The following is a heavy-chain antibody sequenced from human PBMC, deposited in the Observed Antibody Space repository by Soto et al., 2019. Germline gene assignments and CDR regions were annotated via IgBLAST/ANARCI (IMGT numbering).Heavy chain of an antibody. J-gene: IGHJ6*02. CDR1: GFTFSTYA. CDR3: AKILVVSLWLGESYYYYGMDV. D-gene: IGHD3-10*01. CDR2: ISGTGGST. V-gene: IGHV3-23*01. Sequence: PGGSLRLSCAASGFTFSTYAMNWIRRAPGKGLEWVSGISGTGGSTYYADSVKGRFTISRDNSKNTLYLQMNSLRAEDTAVYYCAKILVVSLWLGESYYYYGMDVWGQGTTVTVSS.